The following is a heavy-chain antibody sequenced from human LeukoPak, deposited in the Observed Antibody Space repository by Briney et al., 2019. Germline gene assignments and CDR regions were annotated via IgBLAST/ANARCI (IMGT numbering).Heavy chain of an antibody. J-gene: IGHJ4*02. CDR1: GFPFRSYW. V-gene: IGHV3-7*04. CDR2: IKEDGTDA. CDR3: ARDIPYGLSYFDY. Sequence: PGGSLRLSCLASGFPFRSYWVSWVRQAPGKGLEFVANIKEDGTDANYVDAVKGRFTISRDNAKDSLYLQMNSVRPEDTAVYYCARDIPYGLSYFDYWGQGTLVTVSS. D-gene: IGHD2-2*02.